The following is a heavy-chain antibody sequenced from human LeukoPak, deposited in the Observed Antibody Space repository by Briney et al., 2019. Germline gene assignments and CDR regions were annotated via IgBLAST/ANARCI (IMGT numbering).Heavy chain of an antibody. Sequence: GGSLRLSCAASGITFAANAMSWVRQAPGKGLEWVSSFSDTITKIYYANSVRGRFTISRDNSRDTLYLQMNNLRAEDTAMYYCVNHRAGSAWFTLHDWGPGTWVTVSS. J-gene: IGHJ4*02. D-gene: IGHD6-13*01. V-gene: IGHV3-23*01. CDR1: GITFAANA. CDR2: FSDTITKI. CDR3: VNHRAGSAWFTLHD.